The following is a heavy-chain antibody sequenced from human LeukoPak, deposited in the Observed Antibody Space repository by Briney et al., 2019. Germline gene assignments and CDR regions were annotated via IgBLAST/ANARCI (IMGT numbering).Heavy chain of an antibody. Sequence: SETLSLTCAVYGGSFSGYYWSWIRQPPGKGLEWIGEINHSGSTNYNPSLKSRVTISVDTSKNQFSLKLSSVTAADTAVYYCARGPDRYQLLSVEYFDYWGQGTLVTVSS. J-gene: IGHJ4*02. D-gene: IGHD2-2*01. CDR3: ARGPDRYQLLSVEYFDY. CDR2: INHSGST. CDR1: GGSFSGYY. V-gene: IGHV4-34*01.